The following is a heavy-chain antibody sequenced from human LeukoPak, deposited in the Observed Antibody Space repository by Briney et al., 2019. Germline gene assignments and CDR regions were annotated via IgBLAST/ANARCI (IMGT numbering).Heavy chain of an antibody. Sequence: PSETLSLTCTVSGGSISGNNNYWGWIRQPPGKGLEWIGSIYSSGSTYYNPSLKSRVTISVDTSKNQFSLKLTSVTATDTAVYYCARHFSGPKYLNTWGQGTMVTVSS. J-gene: IGHJ3*01. D-gene: IGHD1/OR15-1a*01. CDR2: IYSSGST. V-gene: IGHV4-39*01. CDR1: GGSISGNNNY. CDR3: ARHFSGPKYLNT.